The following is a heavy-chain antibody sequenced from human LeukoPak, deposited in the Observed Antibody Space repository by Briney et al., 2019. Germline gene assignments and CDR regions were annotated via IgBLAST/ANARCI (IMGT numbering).Heavy chain of an antibody. Sequence: GASVKVSCKASGYTFTNYGINWVRQAPGQGLEWMGWISVYNGNTNYAQKLQGRVTMTTDTSTSTAYMELRSLTSDDTAVYYAIVVVTAIPHWGQGTPVTVSS. CDR1: GYTFTNYG. D-gene: IGHD2-21*02. CDR3: IVVVTAIPH. CDR2: ISVYNGNT. V-gene: IGHV1-18*01. J-gene: IGHJ4*02.